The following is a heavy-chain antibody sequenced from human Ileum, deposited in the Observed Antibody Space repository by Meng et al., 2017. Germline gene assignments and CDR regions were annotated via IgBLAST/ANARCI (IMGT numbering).Heavy chain of an antibody. Sequence: GGSLRLSCTASGFTFGDYAMSWFRQAPGKGLEWVSSITGSGGSTYYADSVKGRFTISRDNSKNTLYLQMNSLRAEDTAVYYCAKGGGSGNYYNDYWGQGTLVTVSS. J-gene: IGHJ4*02. CDR1: GFTFGDYA. V-gene: IGHV3-23*01. CDR3: AKGGGSGNYYNDY. CDR2: ITGSGGST. D-gene: IGHD3-10*01.